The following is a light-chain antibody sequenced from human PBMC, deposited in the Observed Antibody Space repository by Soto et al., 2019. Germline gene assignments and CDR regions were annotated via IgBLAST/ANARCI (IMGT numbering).Light chain of an antibody. Sequence: QSALTQPPSVSGSPGQSVTISCTGTSSDVGIYNRVSWYQQPPATAPKLIIYEVSNRPSGVPDRFSGSKSANTASLTISGLQAEDEADYYCSSYTSSTTVFGGGTKLTVL. J-gene: IGLJ3*02. CDR2: EVS. CDR1: SSDVGIYNR. CDR3: SSYTSSTTV. V-gene: IGLV2-18*02.